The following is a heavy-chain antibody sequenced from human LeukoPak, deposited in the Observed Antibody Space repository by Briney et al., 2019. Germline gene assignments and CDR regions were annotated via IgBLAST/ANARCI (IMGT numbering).Heavy chain of an antibody. D-gene: IGHD1-14*01. Sequence: GGSLRLSWAASGFTFSSYEMNWVRQAPGKGLEWVSYISSSGSTIYYADSVKGRFTISRDNAKNSLYMQMNSLRAEDTAVYYCARDSFETDIDYWGQGTLVTVSS. CDR3: ARDSFETDIDY. CDR2: ISSSGSTI. CDR1: GFTFSSYE. J-gene: IGHJ4*02. V-gene: IGHV3-48*03.